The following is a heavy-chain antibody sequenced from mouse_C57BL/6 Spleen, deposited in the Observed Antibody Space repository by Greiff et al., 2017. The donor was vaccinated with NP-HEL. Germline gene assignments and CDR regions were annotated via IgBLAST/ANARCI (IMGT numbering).Heavy chain of an antibody. D-gene: IGHD4-1*01. CDR1: GFTFSDYG. Sequence: EVQLVESGGGLVKPGGSLKLSCAASGFTFSDYGMHWVRQAPEKGLEWVAYISSGSSTIYYADTVKGRFTISRDNAKNTLFLQMTSLRSEDTAMYYCARAGTEAWFACWGQGTLVTVSA. CDR2: ISSGSSTI. CDR3: ARAGTEAWFAC. V-gene: IGHV5-17*01. J-gene: IGHJ3*01.